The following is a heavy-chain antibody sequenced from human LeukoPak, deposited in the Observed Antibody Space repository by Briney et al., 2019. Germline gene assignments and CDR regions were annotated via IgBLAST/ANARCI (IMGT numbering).Heavy chain of an antibody. CDR1: GFTFSSYW. D-gene: IGHD6-19*01. Sequence: TGGSLRLSCAASGFTFSSYWMSWVRQGPGKGPEWVANIKQDGSENYYVDSVKGRFTISRDNAKNSLYLQMNSLRAEDTAVYYCARDLYSSGWPFDYWGQGTLVTVSS. J-gene: IGHJ4*02. CDR3: ARDLYSSGWPFDY. CDR2: IKQDGSEN. V-gene: IGHV3-7*01.